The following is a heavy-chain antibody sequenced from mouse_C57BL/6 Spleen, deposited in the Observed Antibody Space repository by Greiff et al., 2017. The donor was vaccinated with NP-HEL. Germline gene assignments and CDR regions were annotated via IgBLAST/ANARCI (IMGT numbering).Heavy chain of an antibody. CDR2: INPSSGYT. J-gene: IGHJ4*01. D-gene: IGHD2-4*01. CDR1: GYTFTSYT. CDR3: ARSVYYDYDVDY. Sequence: QVQLQQSGAELARPGASVKMSCKASGYTFTSYTMHWVKQRPGQGLEWIGYINPSSGYTKYNQKFKDKATLTADKSSSTAYMQLSSLTSEDSAVYYCARSVYYDYDVDYWGQGTSVTVSS. V-gene: IGHV1-4*01.